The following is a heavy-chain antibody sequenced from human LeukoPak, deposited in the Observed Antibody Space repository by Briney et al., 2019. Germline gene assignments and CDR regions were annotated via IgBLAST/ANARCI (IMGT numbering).Heavy chain of an antibody. CDR3: ASNRDFDY. CDR1: GGSISSHY. Sequence: SETLSLTCTVSGGSISSHYWSWIRQPPGKGLEWIGYIYYSGSTNYNPSLKSRVTISVDTSKNQFSLKLSSVSAADTAVYYCASNRDFDYWGQGTLVTVSS. V-gene: IGHV4-59*11. CDR2: IYYSGST. J-gene: IGHJ4*02. D-gene: IGHD2/OR15-2a*01.